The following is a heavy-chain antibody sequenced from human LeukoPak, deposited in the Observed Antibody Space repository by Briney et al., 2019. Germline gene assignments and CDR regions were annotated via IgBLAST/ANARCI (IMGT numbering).Heavy chain of an antibody. CDR3: ARGLVTIFGVVSYFDY. V-gene: IGHV1-2*02. Sequence: ASVKVSCKASGYTFTGYYMHWVRQAPGQGLEWMGWINPNSGGTNYAQKFQGRVTMTRDTSISTAYMELSRLRSDDTAVYYCARGLVTIFGVVSYFDYWGQETLVTVSS. D-gene: IGHD3-3*01. CDR1: GYTFTGYY. J-gene: IGHJ4*02. CDR2: INPNSGGT.